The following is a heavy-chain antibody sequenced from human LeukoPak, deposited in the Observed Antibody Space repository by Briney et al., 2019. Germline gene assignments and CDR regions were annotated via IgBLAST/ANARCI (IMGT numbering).Heavy chain of an antibody. CDR3: AKRDFDDYFDY. Sequence: GGSLRLSCAASGFTFSNYAMNWVRQAPGKGLEWVSGISGSGGSTYYGDSVKGRFTISRGNSKNMLYLQMNSLRAEDTAVYYCAKRDFDDYFDYWGQGTLVTVSS. D-gene: IGHD3-9*01. CDR2: ISGSGGST. V-gene: IGHV3-23*01. J-gene: IGHJ4*02. CDR1: GFTFSNYA.